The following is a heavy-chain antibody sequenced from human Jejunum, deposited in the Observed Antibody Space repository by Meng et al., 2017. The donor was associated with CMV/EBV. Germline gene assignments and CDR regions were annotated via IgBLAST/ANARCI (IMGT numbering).Heavy chain of an antibody. V-gene: IGHV4-61*01. D-gene: IGHD3-10*01. CDR1: VSSGSFY. Sequence: VSSGSFYWTCIRQSPGKGLEWIAYVFYSGSSDYNPSLKSRVTISVDTSRNQFFLQLTSVTAADTAVYYCARGAVNMVRGVPYYFDYWGQGALVTVSS. CDR2: VFYSGSS. CDR3: ARGAVNMVRGVPYYFDY. J-gene: IGHJ4*02.